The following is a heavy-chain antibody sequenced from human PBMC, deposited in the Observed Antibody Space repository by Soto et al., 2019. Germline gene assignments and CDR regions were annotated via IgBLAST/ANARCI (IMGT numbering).Heavy chain of an antibody. Sequence: QLQLQESGPGLVKPSETLSLTCTVSGGSISSSSYYWGWIRQPPGKGLEWIGSIYYSGSTYYNPSLKSRVTISVDTSKNQFSLKLSSVTAADTAVYYCASSNSSSWYYYYYGMDVWGQGTTVTVSS. CDR3: ASSNSSSWYYYYYGMDV. CDR2: IYYSGST. D-gene: IGHD6-13*01. J-gene: IGHJ6*02. CDR1: GGSISSSSYY. V-gene: IGHV4-39*01.